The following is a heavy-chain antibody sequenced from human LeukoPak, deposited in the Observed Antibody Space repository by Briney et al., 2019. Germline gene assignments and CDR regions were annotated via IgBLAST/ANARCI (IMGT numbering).Heavy chain of an antibody. J-gene: IGHJ4*02. CDR1: GFTFRNYA. Sequence: GGSLRLSCAASGFTFRNYAMSWVRQAPGKGLEWVSSFSDSNGRTYYADSVKGRFTVSRDNSKNTLYLQMNSLRAEDTAIYHCAQDRAWGAYAYWGQGALVTVSS. CDR3: AQDRAWGAYAY. CDR2: FSDSNGRT. D-gene: IGHD2-21*01. V-gene: IGHV3-23*01.